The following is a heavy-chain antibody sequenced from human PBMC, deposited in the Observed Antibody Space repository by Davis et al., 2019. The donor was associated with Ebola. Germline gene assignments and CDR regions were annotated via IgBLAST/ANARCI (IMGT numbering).Heavy chain of an antibody. CDR1: RYTLTGYY. D-gene: IGHD5-18*01. Sequence: SVTVSRLASRYTLTGYYMLWLRQAPRHGFEWMGWINPNSGGTNYAQKFQGWVTMTRDTSISSAYMELCRLRSDDTAVYYCARGGYSYGYYYYGMDVWGQGTTVTVSS. V-gene: IGHV1-2*04. CDR3: ARGGYSYGYYYYGMDV. CDR2: INPNSGGT. J-gene: IGHJ6*01.